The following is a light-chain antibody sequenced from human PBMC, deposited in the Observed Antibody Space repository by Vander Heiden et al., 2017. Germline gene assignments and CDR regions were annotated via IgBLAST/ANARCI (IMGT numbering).Light chain of an antibody. CDR3: QVWDSSTVV. CDR1: DIGSKN. J-gene: IGLJ2*01. V-gene: IGLV3-9*01. Sequence: SYEPTQPPSVSVAVGMTGRITCGGNDIGSKNVHWYQQKPGQAPVLVIYRDYSRPSGIPGRFSGSNSGNTATLTISRAQAGDEADYYCQVWDSSTVVFGGGTKLTVL. CDR2: RDY.